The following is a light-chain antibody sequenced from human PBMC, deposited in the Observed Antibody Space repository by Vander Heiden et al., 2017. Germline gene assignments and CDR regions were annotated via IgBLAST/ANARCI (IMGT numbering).Light chain of an antibody. CDR3: QSSDNTDTYLI. V-gene: IGLV3-25*03. J-gene: IGLJ2*01. CDR1: TLPKQY. CDR2: KDF. Sequence: SELTQPPSVSVPPGQTVNITCSGDTLPKQYAFWYQQKAGQAPVVIIFKDFERPSGIPERFSASTSGTTVTLTINGVKPEDEADYYCQSSDNTDTYLIFGGGTKLTVL.